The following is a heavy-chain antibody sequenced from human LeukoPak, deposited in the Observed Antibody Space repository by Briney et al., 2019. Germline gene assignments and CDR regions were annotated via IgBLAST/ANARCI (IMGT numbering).Heavy chain of an antibody. CDR1: GYTFTSHD. CDR3: ARNQYYYDSSGYSP. J-gene: IGHJ5*02. V-gene: IGHV1-18*01. Sequence: ASVKVSCKASGYTFTSHDINWVRQAPGQGLEWMGWISAYNGNTNYAQKLQGRVTMTTDTSTSTAYMELRSLRSDDTAVYYCARNQYYYDSSGYSPWGQGTLVTVSS. CDR2: ISAYNGNT. D-gene: IGHD3-22*01.